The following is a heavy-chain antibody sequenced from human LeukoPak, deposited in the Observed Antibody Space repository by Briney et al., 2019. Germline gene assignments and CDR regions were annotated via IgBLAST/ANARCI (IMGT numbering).Heavy chain of an antibody. V-gene: IGHV4-59*01. CDR1: GGSISSYY. J-gene: IGHJ2*01. CDR2: IYYSGSI. Sequence: PSETLSLTCTVSGGSISSYYWSWIRQPPGKGLEWIGYIYYSGSIKYNPSLKSRVTISVDTSKNQFSLKLSSLTAADTAVYYCARPVTELTDWYFDLWGRGTLVTVSS. D-gene: IGHD1-7*01. CDR3: ARPVTELTDWYFDL.